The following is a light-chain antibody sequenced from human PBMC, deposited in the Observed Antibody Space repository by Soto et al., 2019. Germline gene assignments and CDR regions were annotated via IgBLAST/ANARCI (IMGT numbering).Light chain of an antibody. J-gene: IGLJ2*01. CDR1: SSNIGTNY. CDR2: DSD. V-gene: IGLV1-51*01. Sequence: QSVLTQPPSVSAAPGQRVTISCSGSSSNIGTNYVSWYQQIPGTVPKLLIYDSDKRPSGIPDRFSGSKSGTSATLGITGLQTGDEADYYCATWDNSLGAGVFGGGTQLTVL. CDR3: ATWDNSLGAGV.